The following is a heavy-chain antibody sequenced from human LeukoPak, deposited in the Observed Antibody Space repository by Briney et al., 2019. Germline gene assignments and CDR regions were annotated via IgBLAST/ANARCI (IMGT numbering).Heavy chain of an antibody. J-gene: IGHJ6*02. CDR1: GLTFSSSW. V-gene: IGHV3-7*01. CDR3: ARDAV. Sequence: GGSLRLSCVASGLTFSSSWMTWVRQAPGKGLERVAHINPDGTQRSYVDSAKGRFTITRDNAKNSLYLQMNSLRAEDTAVYYCARDAVWGQGTTVTVSS. CDR2: INPDGTQR.